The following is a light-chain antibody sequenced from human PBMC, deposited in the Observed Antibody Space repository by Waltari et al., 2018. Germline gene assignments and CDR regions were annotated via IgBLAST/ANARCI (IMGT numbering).Light chain of an antibody. CDR3: SSYTSSSTLVI. CDR2: DVS. J-gene: IGLJ2*01. V-gene: IGLV2-14*03. CDR1: SSYVGGYNY. Sequence: QSALTQPASVSGSPGQSITISCTGPSSYVGGYNYVSWYQQLPGKAPKLMIHDVSNRPSGVSNRFSGSKSGNTASLTISGLQAEDEADYYCSSYTSSSTLVIFGGGTKLTVL.